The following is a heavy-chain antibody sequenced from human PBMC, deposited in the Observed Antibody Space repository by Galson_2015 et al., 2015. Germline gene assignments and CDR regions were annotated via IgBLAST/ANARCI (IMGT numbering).Heavy chain of an antibody. J-gene: IGHJ3*02. CDR2: ISYDGSNK. D-gene: IGHD3-10*01. Sequence: SLRLSCAASGFTFSSYGMHWVRQAPGKGLEWVAVISYDGSNKYYADSVKGRFTISRDNSKNTLYLQMNSLRAEDTAVYYCARNGGNEKFGEYAFDIWGQGTMVTVSS. V-gene: IGHV3-30*03. CDR3: ARNGGNEKFGEYAFDI. CDR1: GFTFSSYG.